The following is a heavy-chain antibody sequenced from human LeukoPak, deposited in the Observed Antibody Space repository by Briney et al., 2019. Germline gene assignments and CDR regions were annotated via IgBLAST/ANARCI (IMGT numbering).Heavy chain of an antibody. CDR1: GGTFSSYA. D-gene: IGHD3-10*01. J-gene: IGHJ3*02. CDR3: ARVGFGESDAIDI. V-gene: IGHV1-69*05. Sequence: SVKVSCKASGGTFSSYAISWVRQAPGQGLEWMGGLIPTFGTASYAQKFQGRVTMTRDMSTSTVYMELSSLRSEDTAVYYCARVGFGESDAIDIWGQGTMVTVSS. CDR2: LIPTFGTA.